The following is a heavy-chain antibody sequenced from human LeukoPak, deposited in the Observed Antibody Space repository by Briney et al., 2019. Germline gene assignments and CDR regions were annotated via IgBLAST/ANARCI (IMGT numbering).Heavy chain of an antibody. CDR2: ISGSGGST. CDR3: AKDKTLRGTFYYYYMDV. J-gene: IGHJ6*03. D-gene: IGHD3-16*01. V-gene: IGHV3-23*01. CDR1: GFTFSSYA. Sequence: GGSLRLPCAASGFTFSSYAMSWVRQAPGKGLEWVSAISGSGGSTYYADSVKGRFTISRDNSKNTLYLQMNSLRAEDTAVYYCAKDKTLRGTFYYYYMDVWGKGTTVTVSS.